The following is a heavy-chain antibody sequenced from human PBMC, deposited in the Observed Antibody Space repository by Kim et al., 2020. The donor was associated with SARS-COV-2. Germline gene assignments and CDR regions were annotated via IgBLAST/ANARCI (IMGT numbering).Heavy chain of an antibody. D-gene: IGHD3-9*01. Sequence: GGSLRLSCAASGFTFSSYGMHWVRQAPGKGLEWVAVISYDGSNKYYADSVKGRFTISRDNSKNTLYLQMNSLRAEDTAVYYCARDQWYYDILTGYDPRCGETYYYYGMDVWGQGTTVTVSS. V-gene: IGHV3-30*03. CDR2: ISYDGSNK. CDR3: ARDQWYYDILTGYDPRCGETYYYYGMDV. J-gene: IGHJ6*02. CDR1: GFTFSSYG.